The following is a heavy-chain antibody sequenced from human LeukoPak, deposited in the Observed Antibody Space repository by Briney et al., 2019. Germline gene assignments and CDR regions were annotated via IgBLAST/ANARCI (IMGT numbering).Heavy chain of an antibody. Sequence: SETLSLTCTVSGGSISNSYWSWIRQPPGKGPEWIGYIYDSGSTNYNPSLRSRVTISVDTSKNQISLNLTSVTAADTAVYYCAKSFSGTYPDLDYWGQGTLVTVSS. CDR2: IYDSGST. CDR1: GGSISNSY. V-gene: IGHV4-59*08. CDR3: AKSFSGTYPDLDY. J-gene: IGHJ4*02. D-gene: IGHD3-10*01.